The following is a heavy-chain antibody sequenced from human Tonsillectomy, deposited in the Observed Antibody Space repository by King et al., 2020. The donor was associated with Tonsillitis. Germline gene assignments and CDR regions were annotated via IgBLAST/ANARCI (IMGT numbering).Heavy chain of an antibody. D-gene: IGHD2-2*01. J-gene: IGHJ6*02. CDR3: AKDGERYYSSTRCFGGVRVVGMDV. Sequence: QLVQSGGGVVQPGRSLRLSCAASGFTFSTYGMHWVRQAPGKGLEWVAVISYDGSNKYYADSVKGRFTISRDNSKNTLYLQMNSLRAEDTAVYYCAKDGERYYSSTRCFGGVRVVGMDVWGQGTTVTVSS. CDR2: ISYDGSNK. CDR1: GFTFSTYG. V-gene: IGHV3-30*18.